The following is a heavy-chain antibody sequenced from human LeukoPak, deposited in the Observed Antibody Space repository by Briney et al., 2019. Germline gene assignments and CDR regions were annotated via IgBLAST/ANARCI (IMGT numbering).Heavy chain of an antibody. V-gene: IGHV3-74*01. CDR2: INSDGIRT. D-gene: IGHD3-22*01. J-gene: IGHJ6*03. CDR3: ARGGSGSGYHYYYYYMDV. Sequence: GRSLRLSCAASGFTFNSFWMYWVRQVPGKGLLWVARINSDGIRTSHADSVQGRFTISRDNANNTLYLQMNSLRVEDTAVYYCARGGSGSGYHYYYYYMDVWGKGTTVTISS. CDR1: GFTFNSFW.